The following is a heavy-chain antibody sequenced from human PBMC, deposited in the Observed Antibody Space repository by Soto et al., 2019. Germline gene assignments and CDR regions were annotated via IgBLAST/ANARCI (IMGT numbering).Heavy chain of an antibody. V-gene: IGHV1-69*13. J-gene: IGHJ6*02. CDR2: IIPIFGTA. CDR1: GGTFSSYA. D-gene: IGHD4-17*01. Sequence: SVKVSCKASGGTFSSYAISWVRLAPGQGLEWMGGIIPIFGTANYAQKFQGRVTITADESTSTAYMELSSLRSEDTAVYYCARGSLSTVTTYGYYYYGMDVWGQGTTVTVSS. CDR3: ARGSLSTVTTYGYYYYGMDV.